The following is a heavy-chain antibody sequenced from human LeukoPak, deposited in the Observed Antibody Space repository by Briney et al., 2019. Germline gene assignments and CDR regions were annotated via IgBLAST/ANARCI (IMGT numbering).Heavy chain of an antibody. CDR2: IYYSGST. V-gene: IGHV4-39*07. CDR1: GGSISSSSYY. CDR3: ASSSGWSFDP. Sequence: SETLSLTCTVSGGSISSSSYYWGWIRQPPGKGLEWIGSIYYSGSTYYNPSLKSRVTISVDTSKNQFSLKLSSVTAADTAVYYCASSSGWSFDPWGQGTLVTVSS. D-gene: IGHD6-19*01. J-gene: IGHJ5*02.